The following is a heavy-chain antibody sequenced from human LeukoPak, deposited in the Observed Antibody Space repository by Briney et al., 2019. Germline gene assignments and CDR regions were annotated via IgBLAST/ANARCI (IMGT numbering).Heavy chain of an antibody. V-gene: IGHV3-30*02. CDR2: IRYDGSNK. CDR1: GFTFSSYG. J-gene: IGHJ4*02. CDR3: AKAMVTMVRGAMALDY. Sequence: GGSLRLSCAASGFTFSSYGMHWVRQAPGKGLEWVAFIRYDGSNKYYADSVKGRFTISRDNSKNTLYLQMNSLRAEDTAVYYCAKAMVTMVRGAMALDYWGQGTLVTVSS. D-gene: IGHD3-10*01.